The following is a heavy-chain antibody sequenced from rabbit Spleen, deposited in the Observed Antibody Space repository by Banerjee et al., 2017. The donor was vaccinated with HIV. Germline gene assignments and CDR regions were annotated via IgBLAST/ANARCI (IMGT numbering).Heavy chain of an antibody. Sequence: QSLEESGGDLVKPGASLTLTCTASGFSFSSRYWISWVRQAPEKGLEWIADIFTGSSGTTYYASWAKGRFTISKTSSTTVTLQMTSLTAADTATYFCTRDAAGREDFNLWGQGTLVTVS. CDR3: TRDAAGREDFNL. J-gene: IGHJ4*01. V-gene: IGHV1S40*01. D-gene: IGHD4-2*01. CDR1: GFSFSSRYW. CDR2: IFTGSSGTT.